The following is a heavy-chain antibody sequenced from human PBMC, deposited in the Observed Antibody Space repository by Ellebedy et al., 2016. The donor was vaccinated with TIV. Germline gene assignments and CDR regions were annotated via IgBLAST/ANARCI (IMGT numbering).Heavy chain of an antibody. CDR2: IYYSGST. Sequence: MPSETLSLTCTVSGGSISSYYWSWIRQPPGKGLEWIGYIYYSGSTNYNPSLKSRVTISVDTSKNQFSLKLSSVTAADTAAYYCARGYSGYDLRFDYWGQGTLVTVSS. J-gene: IGHJ4*02. CDR1: GGSISSYY. D-gene: IGHD5-12*01. V-gene: IGHV4-59*01. CDR3: ARGYSGYDLRFDY.